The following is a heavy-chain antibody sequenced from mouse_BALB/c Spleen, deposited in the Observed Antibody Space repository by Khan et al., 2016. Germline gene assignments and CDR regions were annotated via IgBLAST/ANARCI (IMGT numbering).Heavy chain of an antibody. CDR1: GYTFTNYG. V-gene: IGHV9-3-1*01. J-gene: IGHJ3*01. D-gene: IGHD1-1*01. CDR3: GRPDCGSSRGFAC. Sequence: QIQLVQSGPELKKPGVTVRISCKASGYTFTNYGMNWVKQAPGKGLMWMGWINTYTGEPTYADDFKGRFAFSLETSASTAYLQINNLKTEDTATYYCGRPDCGSSRGFACWGQGTLVTVTA. CDR2: INTYTGEP.